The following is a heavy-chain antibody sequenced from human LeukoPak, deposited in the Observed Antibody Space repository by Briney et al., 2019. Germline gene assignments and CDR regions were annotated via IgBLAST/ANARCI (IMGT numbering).Heavy chain of an antibody. D-gene: IGHD4-17*01. J-gene: IGHJ4*02. CDR3: ARVTVTWYYFDY. Sequence: GGSLRLSCAASGFTFSSYSMNWVRQAPGKGLEWVSSISSSSSYIYYADSVKGRFTISRDNAKNSLYLQMNSLRAEDTAVYYCARVTVTWYYFDYWGQGTLVTVSS. CDR1: GFTFSSYS. CDR2: ISSSSSYI. V-gene: IGHV3-21*04.